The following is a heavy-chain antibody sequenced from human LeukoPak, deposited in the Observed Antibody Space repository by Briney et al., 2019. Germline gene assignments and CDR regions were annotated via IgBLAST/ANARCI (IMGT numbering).Heavy chain of an antibody. CDR2: ISYDGSNK. D-gene: IGHD3-10*01. V-gene: IGHV3-30*04. CDR1: GFTVSRCA. Sequence: SVRLSYAPCGFTVSRCALLWVHPAPGRGLEGVAGISYDGSNKYYQDSVNGRFTISNDNTQTTLYLQMSCLRAEDRAVYYCARDRTYYGSGSSPFDPWGQGTLVTVSS. CDR3: ARDRTYYGSGSSPFDP. J-gene: IGHJ5*02.